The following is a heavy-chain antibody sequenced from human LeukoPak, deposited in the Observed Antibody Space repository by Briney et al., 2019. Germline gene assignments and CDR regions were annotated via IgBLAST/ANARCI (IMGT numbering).Heavy chain of an antibody. Sequence: PGRSLRLSCAASGFTFDDYAMPWVRQAPGKGLEWVSGISWNSGSIGYADSVKGRFTISRDNAKNSLYLQMNSLRAEDTAVYYCARKGELFDYWGQGTLVTVSS. CDR2: ISWNSGSI. CDR3: ARKGELFDY. V-gene: IGHV3-9*01. CDR1: GFTFDDYA. D-gene: IGHD1-7*01. J-gene: IGHJ4*02.